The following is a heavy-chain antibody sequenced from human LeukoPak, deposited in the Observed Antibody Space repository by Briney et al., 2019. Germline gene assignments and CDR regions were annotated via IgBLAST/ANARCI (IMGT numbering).Heavy chain of an antibody. V-gene: IGHV4-34*01. CDR1: GGSFSGYY. Sequence: SETLSLTCAVYGGSFSGYYWSWIRQPPGKGLEWIGEINHSGSTNYNPSLKSRFTISVDTSKNQFSLKLSSVTAADTAVYYCARGFTMVRGVIITRFGYYYYGMDVWGKGTTVTVSS. J-gene: IGHJ6*04. D-gene: IGHD3-10*01. CDR3: ARGFTMVRGVIITRFGYYYYGMDV. CDR2: INHSGST.